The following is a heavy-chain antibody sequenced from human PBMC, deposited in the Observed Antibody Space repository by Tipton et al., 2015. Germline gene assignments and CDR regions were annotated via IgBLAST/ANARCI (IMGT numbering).Heavy chain of an antibody. Sequence: TLSLTCAVSGDSISSSNWWSWARQSPGKGLEWIGEINDIGGPKYNPSVESRVTISVDKSQNQFSLKLTSVTAADTAVYYCARDRAWGFDYWGQGALVTVSS. CDR2: INDIGGP. CDR1: GDSISSSNW. D-gene: IGHD7-27*01. J-gene: IGHJ4*02. V-gene: IGHV4-4*02. CDR3: ARDRAWGFDY.